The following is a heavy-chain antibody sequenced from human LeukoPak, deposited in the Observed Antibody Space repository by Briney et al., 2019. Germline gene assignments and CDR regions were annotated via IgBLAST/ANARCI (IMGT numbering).Heavy chain of an antibody. J-gene: IGHJ6*02. CDR2: MNPNSGNT. CDR1: GYTFISYD. D-gene: IGHD2-15*01. CDR3: ARRRYCSGGGCPQNRRSYYGMDV. V-gene: IGHV1-8*01. Sequence: GASVKVSCKASGYTFISYDINWVRQATGQGLEWMGWMNPNSGNTGYAQKFQGRVTMTRNMSISTAYMELTSLRSEDTAVYYCARRRYCSGGGCPQNRRSYYGMDVWGQGTTVTVSS.